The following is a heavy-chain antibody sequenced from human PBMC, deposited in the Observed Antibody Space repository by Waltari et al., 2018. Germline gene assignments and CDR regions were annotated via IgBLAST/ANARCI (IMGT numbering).Heavy chain of an antibody. V-gene: IGHV1-69-2*01. D-gene: IGHD4-4*01. CDR3: ATVLTTVPTYWFDP. CDR1: GYTFTDYS. CDR2: VDPADSET. Sequence: EVQLVQSGAAVKKPGATVKLSCKASGYTFTDYSIHWVQQAPVKGLEWMGRVDPADSETRYAEKFQGRVTITADTSTDTAYMELSSLRSEDTAVYYCATVLTTVPTYWFDPWGQGTLVTVSS. J-gene: IGHJ5*02.